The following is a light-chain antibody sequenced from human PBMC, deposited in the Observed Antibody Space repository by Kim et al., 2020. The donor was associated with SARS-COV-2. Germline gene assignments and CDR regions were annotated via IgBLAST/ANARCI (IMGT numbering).Light chain of an antibody. Sequence: APGKTSRITGGGNNIGGKSVHGYRQKPGRAPVLVIYYDSGRPSGIPGRFSGSNSGNTATLTICRVEAGDEADYYCQVWDSSSDHRVFGGGTKLTVL. J-gene: IGLJ3*02. CDR1: NIGGKS. CDR3: QVWDSSSDHRV. V-gene: IGLV3-21*04. CDR2: YDS.